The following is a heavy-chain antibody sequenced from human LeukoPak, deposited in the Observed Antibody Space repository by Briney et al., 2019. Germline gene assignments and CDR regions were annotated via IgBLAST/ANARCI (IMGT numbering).Heavy chain of an antibody. J-gene: IGHJ3*02. Sequence: GGSLRLSCAASGFTFSNYAMSWVRQAPEKGLEWVSTIGGSGFTTYYADSVKGRFTISRDNSKNTLYLQMNSLRAEDTAVYYCAWGYPRAFDIWGQGTMVTVSS. CDR3: AWGYPRAFDI. V-gene: IGHV3-23*01. CDR1: GFTFSNYA. CDR2: IGGSGFTT. D-gene: IGHD5-18*01.